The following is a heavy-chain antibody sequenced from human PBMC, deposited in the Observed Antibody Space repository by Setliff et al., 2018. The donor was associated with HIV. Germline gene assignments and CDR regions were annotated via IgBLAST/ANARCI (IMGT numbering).Heavy chain of an antibody. Sequence: GGSLRLSCAASGFAFNNYAMHWVRQAPGKGLEWVALISNDGNNKYYIGSVKGRFTISRDNSRNTLDLHMTSLSAEDTAVYYCARDQLNLRSYFYFGVDVWGQGTTVTVSS. CDR1: GFAFNNYA. D-gene: IGHD5-12*01. V-gene: IGHV3-30*03. CDR3: ARDQLNLRSYFYFGVDV. CDR2: ISNDGNNK. J-gene: IGHJ6*02.